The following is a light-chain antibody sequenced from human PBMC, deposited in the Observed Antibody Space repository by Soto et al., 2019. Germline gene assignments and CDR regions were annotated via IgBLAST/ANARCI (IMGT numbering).Light chain of an antibody. V-gene: IGKV3-15*01. CDR2: GAA. CDR3: QQYNSWWT. CDR1: QSVSNN. J-gene: IGKJ1*01. Sequence: VMTQYPATLSVSPGERATLACRASQSVSNNLSWYQQKPGQAPRRLIYGAATRCTGIPARFSGSGSGTAFTLTISSRQSEDVAFYYCQQYNSWWTFGQGTKVEIK.